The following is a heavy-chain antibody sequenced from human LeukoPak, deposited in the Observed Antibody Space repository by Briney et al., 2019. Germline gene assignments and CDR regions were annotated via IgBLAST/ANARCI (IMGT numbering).Heavy chain of an antibody. CDR2: ISTDGSVT. CDR1: GFTFSTHW. Sequence: QPGGSLRLSCAASGFTFSTHWMHWVRRAPGKGLVWVSRISTDGSVTSYADSVKGRFTISRDNAKNTMYLQMNSLRAEDTAVYYCARIGGSGSYSGHYFDHWGQGTLVTVSS. CDR3: ARIGGSGSYSGHYFDH. V-gene: IGHV3-74*01. D-gene: IGHD3-10*01. J-gene: IGHJ4*02.